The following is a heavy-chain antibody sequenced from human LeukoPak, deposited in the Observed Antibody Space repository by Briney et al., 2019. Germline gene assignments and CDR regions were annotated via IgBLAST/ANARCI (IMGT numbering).Heavy chain of an antibody. J-gene: IGHJ4*02. CDR2: IYSDGRNK. Sequence: PGGCLRLSCAASGLSFNKYRMHWVRQAPGKGLEWVGLIYSDGRNKYYADSVKGRFTTSRENSKNTLYLQMSGLIAEDTAVYYCAREKSMAGIGGADFWGQGTLVTVSS. V-gene: IGHV3-33*01. D-gene: IGHD3-16*01. CDR1: GLSFNKYR. CDR3: AREKSMAGIGGADF.